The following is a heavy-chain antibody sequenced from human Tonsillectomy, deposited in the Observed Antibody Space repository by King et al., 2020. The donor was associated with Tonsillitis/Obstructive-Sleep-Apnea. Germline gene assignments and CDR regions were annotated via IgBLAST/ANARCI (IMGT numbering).Heavy chain of an antibody. CDR1: GYTFITYG. V-gene: IGHV1-18*01. D-gene: IGHD5-12*01. J-gene: IGHJ4*02. Sequence: QMQLVQSGAEVKKPGASVKVSCKASGYTFITYGISWVRQAPGQGLEWMGWISAYNGNRNYAQNFQGRVTMTADTSTSTAYMELRSLRSDDTAVYYCAREPLRGYSGYGLGSQFDYWGQGTLVTVSS. CDR2: ISAYNGNR. CDR3: AREPLRGYSGYGLGSQFDY.